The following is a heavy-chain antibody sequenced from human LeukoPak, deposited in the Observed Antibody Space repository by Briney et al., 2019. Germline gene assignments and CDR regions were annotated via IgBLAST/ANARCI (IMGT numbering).Heavy chain of an antibody. CDR1: GYTFTSYG. D-gene: IGHD4-17*01. Sequence: ASVKVSCKASGYTFTSYGISWVRQAPGQGLEWMGWISAYNGNTNYAQKFQGWVTMTRDTSISTAYMELSRLRSDDTAVYYCARVRGDYGIDYWGQGTLVTVSS. V-gene: IGHV1-18*01. J-gene: IGHJ4*02. CDR3: ARVRGDYGIDY. CDR2: ISAYNGNT.